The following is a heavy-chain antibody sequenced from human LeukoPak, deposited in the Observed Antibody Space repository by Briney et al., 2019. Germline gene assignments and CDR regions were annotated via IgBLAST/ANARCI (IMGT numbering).Heavy chain of an antibody. CDR1: GGSISSYY. J-gene: IGHJ4*02. D-gene: IGHD6-19*01. Sequence: SETLSLNCTVSGGSISSYYWSWIRQAAGKGLEWIGRIYTSGSTNYNPSLKSRVTISVDTSKKQFSLKLSSVTAADAAVYYCASDPGIAVAGSSYWGQGTLVTVSS. CDR3: ASDPGIAVAGSSY. CDR2: IYTSGST. V-gene: IGHV4-4*07.